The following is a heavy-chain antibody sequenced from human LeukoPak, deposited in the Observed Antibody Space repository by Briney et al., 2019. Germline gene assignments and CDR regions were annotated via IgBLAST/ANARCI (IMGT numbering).Heavy chain of an antibody. CDR2: IYYSGST. V-gene: IGHV4-39*01. D-gene: IGHD3-3*01. CDR3: ARRLRFLEWQSPFDY. J-gene: IGHJ4*02. CDR1: GGSISSSRYY. Sequence: PSETLSLTCTVSGGSISSSRYYWGWIRQPPGKGLEWIGSIYYSGSTYYNPSLKSRVTISVDTSKNQFSLKLSSVTAADTAVYYCARRLRFLEWQSPFDYWGQGTLVTVSS.